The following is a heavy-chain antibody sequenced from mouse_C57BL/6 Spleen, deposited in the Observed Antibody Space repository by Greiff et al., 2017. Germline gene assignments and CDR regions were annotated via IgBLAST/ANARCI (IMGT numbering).Heavy chain of an antibody. D-gene: IGHD2-4*01. V-gene: IGHV5-6*01. CDR2: ISSGGSYT. J-gene: IGHJ4*01. CDR1: GFTFSSYG. Sequence: EVMLVESGGDLVKPGGSLKLSCAASGFTFSSYGMSWVRQTPDKRLEWVATISSGGSYTYYTDSGKGRFSISRDNAKNTLYLQMSSLKSEDTAMYYCARDYDYVGDAMDYWSQGTSVTVSS. CDR3: ARDYDYVGDAMDY.